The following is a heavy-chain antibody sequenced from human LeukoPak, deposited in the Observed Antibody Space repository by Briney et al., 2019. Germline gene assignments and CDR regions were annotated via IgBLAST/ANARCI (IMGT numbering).Heavy chain of an antibody. D-gene: IGHD3-10*01. CDR2: ISGSGGST. CDR3: AKNHRTQEYYYYGSGSYYIQWFDP. J-gene: IGHJ5*02. Sequence: PGGSLRLSCAASGFTVSSNYMSWVRQAPGKGLEWVSAISGSGGSTYYADSVKGRFTISRDNSKNTLYLQMNSLRAEDTAVYYCAKNHRTQEYYYYGSGSYYIQWFDPWGQGTLVTVSS. V-gene: IGHV3-23*01. CDR1: GFTVSSNY.